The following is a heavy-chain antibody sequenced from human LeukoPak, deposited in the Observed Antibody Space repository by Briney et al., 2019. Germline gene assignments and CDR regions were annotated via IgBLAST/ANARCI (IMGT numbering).Heavy chain of an antibody. CDR1: GFTFSNYW. Sequence: QTGGSLRLSCAASGFTFSNYWMTWVRQAPGKGLEWVANINRDGSGRYYVDSVKGRFTISRDDAKSSLYLQMNSLRAEDTAVYYCAASRGIAAAYYWGQGTLVTVSS. CDR2: INRDGSGR. D-gene: IGHD6-13*01. V-gene: IGHV3-7*03. J-gene: IGHJ4*02. CDR3: AASRGIAAAYY.